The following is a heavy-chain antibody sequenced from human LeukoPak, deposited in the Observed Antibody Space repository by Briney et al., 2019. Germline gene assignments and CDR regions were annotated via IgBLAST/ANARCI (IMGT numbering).Heavy chain of an antibody. D-gene: IGHD6-6*01. CDR3: ARDESMDY. CDR2: ISYDGSNK. CDR1: GFTVSSDG. Sequence: PGGSLRLSCAASGFTVSSDGMHWVRQAPGKGLEWVAVISYDGSNKYYADSVKGRFTISRDNSKNTLYLQMNSLRAEDTAVYYCARDESMDYWGQGTLVTVSS. V-gene: IGHV3-30*03. J-gene: IGHJ4*02.